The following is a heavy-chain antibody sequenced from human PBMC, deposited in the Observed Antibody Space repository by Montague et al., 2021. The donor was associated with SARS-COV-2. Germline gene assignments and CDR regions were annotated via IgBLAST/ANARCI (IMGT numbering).Heavy chain of an antibody. V-gene: IGHV4-39*01. CDR3: ARLPPYRFNSNGHYYNAVDI. CDR2: IYYSGNT. D-gene: IGHD3-22*01. J-gene: IGHJ3*02. CDR1: HGSISSSGYY. Sequence: SETLSLTCTVSHGSISSSGYYWGWIRQPPGKGLEWIGSIYYSGNTYYSPSLQSRVTISVDTSKNQFSLRLNSMTAADKAVYYCARLPPYRFNSNGHYYNAVDIWGQGTMVTVSS.